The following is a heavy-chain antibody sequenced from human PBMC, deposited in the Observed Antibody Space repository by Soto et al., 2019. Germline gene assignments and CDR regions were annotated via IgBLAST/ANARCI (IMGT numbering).Heavy chain of an antibody. V-gene: IGHV4-34*01. CDR2: INHSGST. Sequence: NPSETLSLTCTVYGGSFSGYYWTWIRQPPGTELEWIGEINHSGSTNYNPSLKSRVTISVDTSKNQFSLKLTSVTAADTAVYYCARDKITGLFDYWGQGTLVTVSS. CDR3: ARDKITGLFDY. CDR1: GGSFSGYY. D-gene: IGHD2-8*02. J-gene: IGHJ4*02.